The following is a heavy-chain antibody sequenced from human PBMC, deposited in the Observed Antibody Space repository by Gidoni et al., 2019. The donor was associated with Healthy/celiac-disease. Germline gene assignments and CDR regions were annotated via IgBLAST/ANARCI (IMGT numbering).Heavy chain of an antibody. CDR3: ARVPRARAMMGYFDY. CDR2: TIPSFGTA. J-gene: IGHJ4*02. D-gene: IGHD3-22*01. V-gene: IGHV1-69*01. CDR1: GGTFSSYT. Sequence: QVQLVQSGAEVKKPGSSVQVSCKASGGTFSSYTISWVRQAPGQGLEWVGGTIPSFGTAKYAQKFQGRVTITADESTSTAYMELSSLRSEDTAVYYCARVPRARAMMGYFDYWGQGTLVTVSS.